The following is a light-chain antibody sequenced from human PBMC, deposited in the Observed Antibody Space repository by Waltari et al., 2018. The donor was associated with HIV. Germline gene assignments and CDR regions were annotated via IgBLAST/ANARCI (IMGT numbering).Light chain of an antibody. CDR2: GNS. V-gene: IGLV1-40*01. J-gene: IGLJ2*01. CDR1: GSNIGASYD. Sequence: SVLTQPPSVSGAPGQRVTISCSESGSNIGASYDVHWYQHLPGTAPKLLIYGNSNRPSGVPDRFAGSKSGTSASLAITGLQPEDECDYYCQSYDSRLSGSVFGGGTKLTVL. CDR3: QSYDSRLSGSV.